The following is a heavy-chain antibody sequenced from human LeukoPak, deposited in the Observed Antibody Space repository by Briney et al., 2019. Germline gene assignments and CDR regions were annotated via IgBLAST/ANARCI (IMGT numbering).Heavy chain of an antibody. J-gene: IGHJ4*02. CDR2: IGTTGSPI. CDR3: STAKFDN. Sequence: PGGSLRLSCAASAFTFTDFGMHWVRQAPGKWLEWVSYIGTTGSPIYYADSVKGRFTISRDNAKNSLYLQMNSLRAEDTAVYYCSTAKFDNWGQGTLVTVSS. V-gene: IGHV3-48*01. CDR1: AFTFTDFG.